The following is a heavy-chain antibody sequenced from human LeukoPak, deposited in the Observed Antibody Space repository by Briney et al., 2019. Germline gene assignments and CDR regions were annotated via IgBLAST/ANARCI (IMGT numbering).Heavy chain of an antibody. Sequence: ASVKVSCKASGYTFTSYGISWVRQAPGQGLEWMGWISAYNGNTNYAQKLQGRVTMTTDTSTSTAYMELRSLRSDDTAVYYCARGPLRFLEWLSLNYYYMDVWGKGTTVTVFS. CDR3: ARGPLRFLEWLSLNYYYMDV. CDR1: GYTFTSYG. J-gene: IGHJ6*03. CDR2: ISAYNGNT. D-gene: IGHD3-3*01. V-gene: IGHV1-18*01.